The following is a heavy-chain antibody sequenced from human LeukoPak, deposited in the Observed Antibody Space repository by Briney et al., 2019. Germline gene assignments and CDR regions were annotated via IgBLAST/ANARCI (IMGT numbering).Heavy chain of an antibody. D-gene: IGHD3-10*01. CDR2: INHSGST. J-gene: IGHJ6*02. V-gene: IGHV4-34*01. CDR3: ARGPYVLLWFGELNYYGMDV. CDR1: GGSFSGYY. Sequence: PSETLSLTCAVYGGSFSGYYWSWIRQPPGRGLEWIGEINHSGSTNYNPSLKSRVTISVDTSKNQFSLKLSSVTAADTAVYYCARGPYVLLWFGELNYYGMDVWGQGTTVTVS.